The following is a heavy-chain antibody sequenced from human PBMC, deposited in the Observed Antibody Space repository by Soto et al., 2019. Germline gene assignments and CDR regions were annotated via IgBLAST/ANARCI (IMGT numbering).Heavy chain of an antibody. CDR3: ARDAHYGDGDAFDI. Sequence: ASVKVSCKASGYTFTGYYMHWVRQAPGQGLEWMGWINPNSGGTNYAQKFQGWVTMTRDTSISTAYMELSRLRSDDTAVYYCARDAHYGDGDAFDIWGQGTMVTVSS. J-gene: IGHJ3*02. D-gene: IGHD4-17*01. CDR2: INPNSGGT. V-gene: IGHV1-2*04. CDR1: GYTFTGYY.